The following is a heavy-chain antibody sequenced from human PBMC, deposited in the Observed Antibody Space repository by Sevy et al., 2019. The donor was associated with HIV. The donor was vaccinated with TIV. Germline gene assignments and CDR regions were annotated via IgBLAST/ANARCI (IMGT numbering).Heavy chain of an antibody. CDR1: GFTFSSYA. V-gene: IGHV3-23*01. J-gene: IGHJ4*02. Sequence: GGSLRLSCAASGFTFSSYAMNWVRQAPGKGLEWVSGTSGSGGSGDKTNYADSVKGRFTISRDDSKNSLYLQLNSLRAEDTAIYYCARKYDSSGYFDYWGQGTLVTVSS. D-gene: IGHD3-22*01. CDR3: ARKYDSSGYFDY. CDR2: TSGSGGSGDKT.